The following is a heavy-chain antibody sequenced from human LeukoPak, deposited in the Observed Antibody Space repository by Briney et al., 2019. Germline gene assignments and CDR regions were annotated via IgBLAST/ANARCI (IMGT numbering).Heavy chain of an antibody. V-gene: IGHV3-21*01. CDR2: ISSTSNYI. CDR1: GFTFSSYS. CDR3: ASYGCSGGSCSFYFDH. D-gene: IGHD2-15*01. Sequence: GGSLRVSCAASGFTFSSYSMNWVRQAPGKGLEWVSSISSTSNYIYYAESVKGRFTISRDNAKNSLYLQMNSLRAEDTAVYYCASYGCSGGSCSFYFDHWGQGTLVTVSS. J-gene: IGHJ4*02.